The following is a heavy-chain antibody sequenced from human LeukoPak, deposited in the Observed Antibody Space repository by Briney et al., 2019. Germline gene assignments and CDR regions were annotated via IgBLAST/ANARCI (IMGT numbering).Heavy chain of an antibody. V-gene: IGHV4-4*07. Sequence: SETLSLTCTVSGGSISNYYWSWIRQPAGKGLEWIGRIYTSGSTNYNPSLKSRVTMSVDTSKNQFSLKLSSVTAADTAVYYCVRTTLLNFDWSPDAFDNWGQGTMVTVSS. D-gene: IGHD3-9*01. CDR1: GGSISNYY. CDR3: VRTTLLNFDWSPDAFDN. CDR2: IYTSGST. J-gene: IGHJ3*02.